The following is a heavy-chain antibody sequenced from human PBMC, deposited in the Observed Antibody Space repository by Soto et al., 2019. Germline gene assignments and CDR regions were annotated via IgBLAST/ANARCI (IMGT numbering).Heavy chain of an antibody. CDR2: ISGSGGSA. V-gene: IGHV3-23*01. CDR3: AKSLGVSSGSYAQDY. J-gene: IGHJ4*02. D-gene: IGHD1-26*01. CDR1: GFTFSSYA. Sequence: GSLRLSCAASGFTFSSYAMSWVRQAPGKGLEWVSAISGSGGSAYYADSVKGRFTISRDNSKNTLYLQMNSLRAEDTAVYYCAKSLGVSSGSYAQDYWGQGTLVTVSS.